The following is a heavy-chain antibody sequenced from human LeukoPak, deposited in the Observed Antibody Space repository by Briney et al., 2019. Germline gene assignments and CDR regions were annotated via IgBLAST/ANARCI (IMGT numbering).Heavy chain of an antibody. CDR2: IIPIFGTA. CDR1: GGTFSSYA. Sequence: ASVKVSCKASGGTFSSYAISWVRQAPGQGLEWMGGIIPIFGTANYAQKFRGRVTITADKSTSTAYMELSSLRSEDTAVYYCARGLPYYYENNAFDIWGQGTMVTVSS. V-gene: IGHV1-69*06. D-gene: IGHD3-22*01. CDR3: ARGLPYYYENNAFDI. J-gene: IGHJ3*02.